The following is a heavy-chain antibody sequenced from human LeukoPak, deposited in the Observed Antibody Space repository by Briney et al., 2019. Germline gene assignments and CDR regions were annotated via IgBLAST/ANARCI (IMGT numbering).Heavy chain of an antibody. D-gene: IGHD2-2*01. CDR2: IIPIFGTA. Sequence: ASVKVSCKASGGTFSSYAISWVRQAPGQGLEWMGGIIPIFGTANYEQKFQGRVTITADESTSTAYMELSSLRSEDTAVYYCASAGPAAIFYYYYYMDVWGKGTTVTVSS. CDR1: GGTFSSYA. V-gene: IGHV1-69*13. CDR3: ASAGPAAIFYYYYYMDV. J-gene: IGHJ6*03.